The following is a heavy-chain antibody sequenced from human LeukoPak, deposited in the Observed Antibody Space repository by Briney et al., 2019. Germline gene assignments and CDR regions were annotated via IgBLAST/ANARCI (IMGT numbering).Heavy chain of an antibody. CDR3: ARSIAVAGTGRDY. V-gene: IGHV3-21*01. D-gene: IGHD6-19*01. J-gene: IGHJ4*02. CDR2: ISSSSSYI. CDR1: GFTFSSYS. Sequence: GGSLRLSCAASGFTFSSYSMNWVRQAPGKGLEWVSSISSSSSYIYYADSVKGRFTISRDNAKNSLYLQMNSLRAEDTAVYYCARSIAVAGTGRDYWGQGTLVTVSS.